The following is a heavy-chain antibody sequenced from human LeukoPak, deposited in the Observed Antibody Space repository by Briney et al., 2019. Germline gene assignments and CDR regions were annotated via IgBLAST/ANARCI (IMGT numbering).Heavy chain of an antibody. CDR3: ARGGVHYYGSGTYYLMYYFDY. CDR2: ISGSGGAT. V-gene: IGHV3-23*01. J-gene: IGHJ4*02. Sequence: GGSLRLSCAASGFTLSSYAMSWVRQAPGKGLEWVSGISGSGGATYYADSVKGRFTISRDDPYNTLYLQMNSLRAEDTAVYFCARGGVHYYGSGTYYLMYYFDYWGQGALVTVSP. CDR1: GFTLSSYA. D-gene: IGHD3-10*01.